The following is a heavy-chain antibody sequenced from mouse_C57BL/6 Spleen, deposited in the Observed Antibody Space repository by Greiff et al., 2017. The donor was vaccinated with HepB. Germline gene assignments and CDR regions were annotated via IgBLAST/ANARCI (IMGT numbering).Heavy chain of an antibody. D-gene: IGHD2-4*01. J-gene: IGHJ2*01. CDR3: ARGGYDYESFDY. Sequence: QVQLQQSGPELVKPGASVKISCKASGYAFSSSWMNWVKQRPGKGLEWIGRIYPGDGDTNYNGKFKGKATLTADKSSSTAYMQLSSLTSEDSAVYFCARGGYDYESFDYWGQGTTLTVSS. CDR1: GYAFSSSW. CDR2: IYPGDGDT. V-gene: IGHV1-82*01.